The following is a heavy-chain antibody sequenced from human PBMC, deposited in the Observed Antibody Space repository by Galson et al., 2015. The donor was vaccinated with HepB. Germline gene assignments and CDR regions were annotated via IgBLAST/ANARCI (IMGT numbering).Heavy chain of an antibody. V-gene: IGHV1-2*06. CDR3: ARGYCSGTNYYWYYYYGMDV. CDR1: GYTFTGYY. Sequence: SVKVSCKASGYTFTGYYMLWVRQAPGQGLEWMGRINPNSGGTNYAQEFHGRVTVTRDTSINTAYMELSRLRSDDTAVYYCARGYCSGTNYYWYYYYGMDVWGQGTTVTVFS. D-gene: IGHD2-2*01. J-gene: IGHJ6*02. CDR2: INPNSGGT.